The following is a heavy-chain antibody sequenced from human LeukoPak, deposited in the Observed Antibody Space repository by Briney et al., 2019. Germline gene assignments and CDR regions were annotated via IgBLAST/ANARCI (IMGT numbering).Heavy chain of an antibody. V-gene: IGHV3-7*01. CDR2: IKYDGGEE. CDR3: KSGGAAPGSFDN. J-gene: IGHJ4*02. D-gene: IGHD6-13*01. CDR1: GFTFSDYW. Sequence: QPGGSLRLSCAASGFTFSDYWMSWMRQAPGKGLEWVANIKYDGGEEYYVDSVKGRFTISRDNAKNSLYLQLNSLRVEDTAVYYCKSGGAAPGSFDNWGQGTLVTVSP.